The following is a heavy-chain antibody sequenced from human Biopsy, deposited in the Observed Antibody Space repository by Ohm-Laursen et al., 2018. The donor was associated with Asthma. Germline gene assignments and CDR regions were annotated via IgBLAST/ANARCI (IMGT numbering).Heavy chain of an antibody. CDR3: ARTFHFWSPYHAEHYQL. CDR1: GFTVTTHY. V-gene: IGHV3-53*01. D-gene: IGHD3-3*02. CDR2: IYSGGST. Sequence: GSLRLSCAATGFTVTTHYMSWVRQAPGKGLEWVSVIYSGGSTYYADSVKGRFTISRDSSKNTLFLQMDSLRAEDTAVYYCARTFHFWSPYHAEHYQLWGQGTLVTVPS. J-gene: IGHJ1*01.